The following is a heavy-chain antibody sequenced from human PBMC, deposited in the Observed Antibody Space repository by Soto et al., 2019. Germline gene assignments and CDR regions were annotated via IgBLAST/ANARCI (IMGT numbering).Heavy chain of an antibody. D-gene: IGHD2-15*01. CDR2: ISSSGDTI. Sequence: GGSLRLSCAASGFTFSDYYMSWIRQAPGKGLEWVSYISSSGDTIYYADSVKGRFTISRDNAKNSLYLQMNSLRAEDTAMYYCARAIVIVAATRLGWFDPWGQGPLVTVS. V-gene: IGHV3-11*01. CDR1: GFTFSDYY. CDR3: ARAIVIVAATRLGWFDP. J-gene: IGHJ5*02.